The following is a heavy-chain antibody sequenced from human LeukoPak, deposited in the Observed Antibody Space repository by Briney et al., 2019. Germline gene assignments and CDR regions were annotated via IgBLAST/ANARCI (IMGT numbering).Heavy chain of an antibody. J-gene: IGHJ4*02. CDR1: GFTFSSYW. V-gene: IGHV3-23*01. D-gene: IGHD4-23*01. CDR2: ISGSGGST. CDR3: AKRSDYGGDSKYFDA. Sequence: GGSLRLSCAASGFTFSSYWMSWVRQAPGKGLEWVSAISGSGGSTYYADSVKGRFTISRDNSKNTLYLQMNSLKAEDTAVYYCAKRSDYGGDSKYFDAWGQGTPVTVSS.